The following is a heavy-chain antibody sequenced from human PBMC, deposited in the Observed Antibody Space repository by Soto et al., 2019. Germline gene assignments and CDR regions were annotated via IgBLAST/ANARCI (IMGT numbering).Heavy chain of an antibody. CDR1: GGTFSSYT. J-gene: IGHJ4*02. CDR3: ARDWATGGDSLYYFDY. Sequence: QVQLVQSGAEVKKPGSSVKVSCKASGGTFSSYTISWVRQAPGQGLEWMGRIIPILGIANYAQKFQGRVTITADKSTSKAYMELSSLRSEDTAVYYCARDWATGGDSLYYFDYWGQGTLVTVSS. D-gene: IGHD2-21*02. V-gene: IGHV1-69*08. CDR2: IIPILGIA.